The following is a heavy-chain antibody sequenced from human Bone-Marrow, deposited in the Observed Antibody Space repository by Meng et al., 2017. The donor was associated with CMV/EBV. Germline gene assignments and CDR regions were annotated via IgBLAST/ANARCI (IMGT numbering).Heavy chain of an antibody. V-gene: IGHV4-34*01. J-gene: IGHJ3*02. D-gene: IGHD1-26*01. Sequence: SETLSLTCAVNGGSFSGYYWSWIRQPPGKGLEWIGEINHSGSTNYNPSLKSRVTISVDTSKNQFSLKLSSVTAADTAVYYCARGGLVGATYDAFDIWGQGTMVTVSS. CDR1: GGSFSGYY. CDR2: INHSGST. CDR3: ARGGLVGATYDAFDI.